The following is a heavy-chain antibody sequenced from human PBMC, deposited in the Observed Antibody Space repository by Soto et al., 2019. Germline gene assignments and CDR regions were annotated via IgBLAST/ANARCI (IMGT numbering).Heavy chain of an antibody. D-gene: IGHD3-16*01. J-gene: IGHJ5*02. CDR1: GFTVSSNY. CDR2: IYSGGST. Sequence: GGSLRLSCAASGFTVSSNYMSWVRQAPGKGLEWVSVIYSGGSTYYADSVKGRFTSSRHNSKNTLYLQMNSLRAEDTAVYYCARGRSLFDWFDPWGQGTLVTVSS. CDR3: ARGRSLFDWFDP. V-gene: IGHV3-53*04.